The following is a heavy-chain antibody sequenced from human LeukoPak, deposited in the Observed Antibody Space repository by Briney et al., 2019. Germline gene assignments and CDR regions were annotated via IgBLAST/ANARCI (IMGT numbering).Heavy chain of an antibody. J-gene: IGHJ4*02. CDR3: GRYSGFWLY. Sequence: SETLSLTCTVSGDSITRGSWGWIRQTPGKGLEWIGNIYSTGTTSYNPSVKSRVTMSVDTSKNQFSLKLDSVTAADTAVYYCGRYSGFWLYWGQGTLVTVSS. CDR1: GDSITRGS. D-gene: IGHD3-22*01. CDR2: IYSTGTT. V-gene: IGHV4-39*07.